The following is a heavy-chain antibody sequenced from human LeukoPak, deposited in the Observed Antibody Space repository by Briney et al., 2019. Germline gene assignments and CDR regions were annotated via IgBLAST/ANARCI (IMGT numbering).Heavy chain of an antibody. V-gene: IGHV3-23*01. Sequence: GGSLRLSCAASGFTFNNYAMNWVRQAPGKGLEWVSAADGSGYNTHYADSVKGRFTISRDNAKNSLYLQMNSLRDEDTAFYYCARVSDCSSTSCSDYWGQGTLVTVSS. CDR2: ADGSGYNT. J-gene: IGHJ4*02. D-gene: IGHD2-2*01. CDR1: GFTFNNYA. CDR3: ARVSDCSSTSCSDY.